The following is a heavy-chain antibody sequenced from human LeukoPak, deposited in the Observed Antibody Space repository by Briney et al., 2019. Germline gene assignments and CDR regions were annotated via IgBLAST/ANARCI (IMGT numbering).Heavy chain of an antibody. J-gene: IGHJ4*02. CDR3: AREPIASSGYYLFDY. CDR2: IYYSGST. D-gene: IGHD3-22*01. CDR1: GGSISSYY. V-gene: IGHV4-59*12. Sequence: SETLSLTCTVSGGSISSYYWSWIRQPPGKGLEWIGYIYYSGSTNYNPSLKSRVTISVDTSKNQFSLKLSSVTAADTAVYYCAREPIASSGYYLFDYWGQGTLVTVSS.